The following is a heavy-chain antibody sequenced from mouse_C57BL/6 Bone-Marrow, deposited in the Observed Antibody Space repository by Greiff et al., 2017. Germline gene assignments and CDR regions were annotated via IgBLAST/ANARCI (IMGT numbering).Heavy chain of an antibody. J-gene: IGHJ1*03. CDR2: IDPENGDT. V-gene: IGHV14-4*01. CDR1: GFNIKDDY. Sequence: EVQLQQSGAELVRPGASVKLSCTASGFNIKDDYMHWVKQRPEKGLEWIGWIDPENGDTEYASKFQGKATITAGTSSKTAYLQLSSLTSEDTAVYYCTTRGPDVWGTGTTVTVSS. CDR3: TTRGPDV.